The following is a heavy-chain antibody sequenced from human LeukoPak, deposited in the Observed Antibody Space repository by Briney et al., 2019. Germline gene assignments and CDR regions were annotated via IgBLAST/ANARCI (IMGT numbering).Heavy chain of an antibody. V-gene: IGHV3-30-3*01. CDR2: ISYDGSNK. CDR3: ARNYYGSGSYLGY. CDR1: GFTFSSYA. J-gene: IGHJ4*02. D-gene: IGHD3-10*01. Sequence: GRSLRLSRAASGFTFSSYAMHWVRQAPGKGLEWVAVISYDGSNKYYADSVRGRFTISRDNSKNTLYLQMNSLRAEDTAVYYCARNYYGSGSYLGYWGQGTLVTVSS.